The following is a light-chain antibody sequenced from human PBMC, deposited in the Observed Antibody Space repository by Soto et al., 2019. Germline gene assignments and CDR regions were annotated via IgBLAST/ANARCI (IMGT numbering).Light chain of an antibody. CDR1: SSNIGAGYD. V-gene: IGLV1-40*01. CDR2: GNT. CDR3: SSYTTSHVV. J-gene: IGLJ2*01. Sequence: QSVLTQPPSVSGAPGQRVTISCTGSSSNIGAGYDVHWYQQLPGTAPKLLIYGNTNRPSGVPDRFSGSRSGTSASLAITGLQAEDDGDYYCSSYTTSHVVFGGGTQLTVL.